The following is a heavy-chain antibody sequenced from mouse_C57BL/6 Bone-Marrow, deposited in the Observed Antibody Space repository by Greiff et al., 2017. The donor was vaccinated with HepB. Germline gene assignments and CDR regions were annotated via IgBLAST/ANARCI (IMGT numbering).Heavy chain of an antibody. CDR3: AHGSSSYYYAMDY. CDR1: GYSITSDY. D-gene: IGHD1-1*01. Sequence: VQLQQSGPGLAKPSQTLSLTCSVTGYSITSDYWNWIRKFPGNKLEYMGYISYSGSTYYNPSLKSRISITRDTSKNQYYLQLNSVTTEDTATYYCAHGSSSYYYAMDYWGQGTSVTVSS. CDR2: ISYSGST. V-gene: IGHV3-8*01. J-gene: IGHJ4*01.